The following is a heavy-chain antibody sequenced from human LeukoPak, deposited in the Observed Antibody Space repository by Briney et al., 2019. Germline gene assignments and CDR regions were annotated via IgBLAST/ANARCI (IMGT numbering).Heavy chain of an antibody. CDR3: ARDFITIVWGVILGD. D-gene: IGHD3-10*01. Sequence: GASVKVSCKASGYTFTSYGISWVRQAPGQGLEWMGWISGYNGNTNYAQKLQGRITMTRDMSTSTVYMELSSLTTEDTAVYYCARDFITIVWGVILGDWGQGTPVTVSS. CDR2: ISGYNGNT. J-gene: IGHJ4*02. V-gene: IGHV1-18*01. CDR1: GYTFTSYG.